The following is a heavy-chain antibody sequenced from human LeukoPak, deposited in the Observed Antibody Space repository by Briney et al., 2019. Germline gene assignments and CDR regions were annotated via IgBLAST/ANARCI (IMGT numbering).Heavy chain of an antibody. CDR3: ARAPWIVVVPAATTYYYYGMDV. CDR1: GGSISSYY. Sequence: SETLSLTCTVSGGSISSYYWSWIRQPPGKGLEWIGYIYYSGSTNYNPSLKSRVTISVDTSKNQFSLKLSSVTAADTAVYYCARAPWIVVVPAATTYYYYGMDVWGQGTTVTVSS. D-gene: IGHD2-2*01. J-gene: IGHJ6*02. V-gene: IGHV4-59*08. CDR2: IYYSGST.